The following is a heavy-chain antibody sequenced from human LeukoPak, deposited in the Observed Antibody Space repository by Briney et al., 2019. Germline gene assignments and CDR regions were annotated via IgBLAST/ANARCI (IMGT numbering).Heavy chain of an antibody. D-gene: IGHD6-13*01. CDR3: ARVEVIAAAGTNHAFDI. CDR2: INHSGST. Sequence: SETLSLTCAIYGGSFSGHYWSWIRQPPGKGLEWIGEINHSGSTNYDPSLKSRVTISVDTSRNQFSLNLGSVTAADTAVYYCARVEVIAAAGTNHAFDIWGQGTMVTVSS. CDR1: GGSFSGHY. J-gene: IGHJ3*02. V-gene: IGHV4-34*01.